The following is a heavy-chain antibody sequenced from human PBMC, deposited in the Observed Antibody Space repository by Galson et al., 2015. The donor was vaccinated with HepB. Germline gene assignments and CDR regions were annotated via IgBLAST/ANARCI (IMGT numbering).Heavy chain of an antibody. CDR3: AREPGGGDWHYLDY. Sequence: SLRLSCAASGFSFGSHGFHWVRQAPGKGLEWVALIWWDGSKKFYGNSVKGRFTISRDNSVNTIYLQMNTLRADDTAVYYCAREPGGGDWHYLDYWGQGSLVSVSS. CDR2: IWWDGSKK. V-gene: IGHV3-33*01. D-gene: IGHD2-21*01. J-gene: IGHJ4*02. CDR1: GFSFGSHG.